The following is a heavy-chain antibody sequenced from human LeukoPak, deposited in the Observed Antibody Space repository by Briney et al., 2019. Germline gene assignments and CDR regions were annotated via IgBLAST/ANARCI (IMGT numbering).Heavy chain of an antibody. D-gene: IGHD2-8*02. CDR1: GFTFRDYT. Sequence: GGSLRLSCAASGFTFRDYTMNWVRQAPGKGLEWVGRIKSVAEGGAAEYSTPVKGRFTISRDDSKKMVYLQMDNLNTEDTAMYYCTKNTGDFDVWGQGTMVIVSS. J-gene: IGHJ3*01. CDR2: IKSVAEGGAA. CDR3: TKNTGDFDV. V-gene: IGHV3-15*07.